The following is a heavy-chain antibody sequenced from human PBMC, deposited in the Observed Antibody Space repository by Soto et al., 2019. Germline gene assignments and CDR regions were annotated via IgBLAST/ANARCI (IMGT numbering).Heavy chain of an antibody. D-gene: IGHD2-21*01. CDR2: IYYSGTT. V-gene: IGHV4-39*01. CDR3: ASLWRFGNWFDP. J-gene: IGHJ5*02. Sequence: SETLSLTCTVSSGSISGSDYYWGWIRQPPGKGLEWIGSIYYSGTTYYNPSLKSRVTISVDTSKNQFSLRLSSVTAADTAVYYCASLWRFGNWFDPWGQGTLVTVSS. CDR1: SGSISGSDYY.